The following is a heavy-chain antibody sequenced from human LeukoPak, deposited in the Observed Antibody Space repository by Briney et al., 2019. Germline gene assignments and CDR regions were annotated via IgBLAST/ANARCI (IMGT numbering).Heavy chain of an antibody. Sequence: GGSLRLSCAASGFTFDDYGMSWVRQAPGKGLEWVSGINWNGGSTGYADSVKGRFTISRDNAKNSLYLQMNSLRAEDTALYYCAREGVPSSLYAEYFQHWGQGTLVTVS. J-gene: IGHJ1*01. CDR2: INWNGGST. CDR1: GFTFDDYG. D-gene: IGHD3-10*01. V-gene: IGHV3-20*04. CDR3: AREGVPSSLYAEYFQH.